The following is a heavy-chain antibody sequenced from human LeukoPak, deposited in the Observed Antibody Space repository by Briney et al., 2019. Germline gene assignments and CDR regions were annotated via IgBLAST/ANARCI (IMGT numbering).Heavy chain of an antibody. V-gene: IGHV3-33*06. CDR3: AKDRRIVVVTAMDY. D-gene: IGHD2-21*02. CDR1: GFTFSSYG. J-gene: IGHJ4*02. CDR2: IWYDGSNK. Sequence: GRSLRLSCAASGFTFSSYGMHWVRQAPGKGLVGVAVIWYDGSNKYYADSVKGRFTISRDNSKNTLYLQMNSLRAEDTAVYYCAKDRRIVVVTAMDYWGQGTLVTVSS.